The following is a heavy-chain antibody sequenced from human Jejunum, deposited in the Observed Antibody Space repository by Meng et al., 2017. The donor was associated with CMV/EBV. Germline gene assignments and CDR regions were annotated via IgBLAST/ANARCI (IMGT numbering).Heavy chain of an antibody. J-gene: IGHJ4*02. CDR3: AKDKTPDGLFNYVF. V-gene: IGHV3-23*03. Sequence: GFSFRAYVISWGRQAPGKGAGWVGSIYGAPRATYYAASVTGRFTISRDDSQNTVYLQRNSLRADDTAMYYCAKDKTPDGLFNYVFWGKGTRVTVSS. CDR1: GFSFRAYV. D-gene: IGHD1-14*01. CDR2: IYGAPRAT.